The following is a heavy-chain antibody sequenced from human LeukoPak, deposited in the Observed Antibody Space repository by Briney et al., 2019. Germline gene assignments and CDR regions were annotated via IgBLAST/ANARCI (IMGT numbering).Heavy chain of an antibody. Sequence: PSETLSLTCAVYGGSLSGYYWSWIRQPPGKGLEWIGENNHSGSTNYNPSLKSRVTISVDTSKNQFSLKLSSVTAADTAVYYCARGARPNYYGSGSYRPFDYWGQGTLVTVSS. CDR3: ARGARPNYYGSGSYRPFDY. V-gene: IGHV4-34*01. D-gene: IGHD3-10*01. CDR2: NNHSGST. J-gene: IGHJ4*02. CDR1: GGSLSGYY.